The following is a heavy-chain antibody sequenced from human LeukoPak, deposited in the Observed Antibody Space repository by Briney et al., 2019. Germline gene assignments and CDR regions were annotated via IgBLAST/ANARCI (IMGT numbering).Heavy chain of an antibody. V-gene: IGHV3-49*04. D-gene: IGHD3-16*02. Sequence: PGGSLRLSCTASGFIFGDYAMSWVRQAPGKGLEWVGFIRSNTYGGTTEYAASVKGRFTISRDESKGIAYLQMNSLKSEDTAVYYCSRSLGELSDWGQGTLVTVSS. CDR3: SRSLGELSD. J-gene: IGHJ4*02. CDR1: GFIFGDYA. CDR2: IRSNTYGGTT.